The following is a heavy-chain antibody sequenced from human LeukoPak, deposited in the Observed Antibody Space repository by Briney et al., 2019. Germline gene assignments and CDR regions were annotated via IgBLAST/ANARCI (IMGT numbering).Heavy chain of an antibody. V-gene: IGHV3-30*04. Sequence: PGRSLRLSCAASGSTFSSYTMHWVRQAPGKGLEWVAVISNDASHKYYADSVKGRFTISRDNSKNTLYLQMNSLRVEDTAVYYCARDVIPHEDRNNWFDPWGQGTLVTVSS. CDR1: GSTFSSYT. CDR2: ISNDASHK. CDR3: ARDVIPHEDRNNWFDP. J-gene: IGHJ5*02.